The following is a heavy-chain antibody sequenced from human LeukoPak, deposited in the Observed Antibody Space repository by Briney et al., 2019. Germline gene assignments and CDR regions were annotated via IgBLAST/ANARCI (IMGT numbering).Heavy chain of an antibody. CDR2: IDTVGNR. CDR1: GFTFSSYD. V-gene: IGHV3-13*01. D-gene: IGHD7-27*01. Sequence: PGGSLRLSCAASGFTFSSYDMHWVRQATGKGLEWVSAIDTVGNRYYLGSVKGRFTISRENAKNSLYLQMNSLRDGDTAVYYCIRIRTGEHQYGMDVWGQGTTVTVSS. CDR3: IRIRTGEHQYGMDV. J-gene: IGHJ6*02.